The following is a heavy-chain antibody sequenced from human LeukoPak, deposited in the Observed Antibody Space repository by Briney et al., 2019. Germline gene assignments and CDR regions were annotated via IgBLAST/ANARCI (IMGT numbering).Heavy chain of an antibody. CDR2: ITTSGSTI. J-gene: IGHJ3*02. CDR3: VYYFDSSGFGNDAFEI. V-gene: IGHV3-11*04. CDR1: GFTFRDYY. Sequence: GGSLRLSCAASGFTFRDYYMSWIRRAPGKGLEWVSYITTSGSTIYYADSVKGRFTISTDNAKNSLFLQMNSLRGEDTAIYYCVYYFDSSGFGNDAFEIWGQGTMVTVSS. D-gene: IGHD3-22*01.